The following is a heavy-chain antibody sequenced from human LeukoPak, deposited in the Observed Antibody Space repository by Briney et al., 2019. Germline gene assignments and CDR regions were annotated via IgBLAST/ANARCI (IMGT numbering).Heavy chain of an antibody. CDR2: IWYDGSNE. V-gene: IGHV3-33*01. Sequence: PGRSLRRSCAASGFTFSRYGMHWVRQAPGKGLEWVTVIWYDGSNENYADFVKGRFTISRDNSKNTLYLQVNSLRAEDTAVYYCVRNTVTDDGFDIWGQGTMVTVSP. D-gene: IGHD4-17*01. J-gene: IGHJ3*02. CDR3: VRNTVTDDGFDI. CDR1: GFTFSRYG.